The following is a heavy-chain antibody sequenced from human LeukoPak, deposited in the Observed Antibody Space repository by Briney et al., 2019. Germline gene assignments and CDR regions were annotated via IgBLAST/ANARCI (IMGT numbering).Heavy chain of an antibody. Sequence: GSLRLSCAASGFTFSAYTMAWVRQAPGRGLEWVSSVSAVSNYIYYADSVKGRFTISRDNAKNSLYLQMNSLRAEDTAVYYCARDTSCYNLWGQGTLVTVSS. CDR2: VSAVSNYI. D-gene: IGHD2-2*02. CDR3: ARDTSCYNL. J-gene: IGHJ4*02. CDR1: GFTFSAYT. V-gene: IGHV3-21*01.